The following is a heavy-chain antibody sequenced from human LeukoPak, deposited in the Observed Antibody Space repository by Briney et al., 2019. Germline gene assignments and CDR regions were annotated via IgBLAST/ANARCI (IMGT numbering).Heavy chain of an antibody. J-gene: IGHJ5*02. Sequence: SETLSLTCTVSGGSISSYYWSWIRQPPGKGLEWIGYIYYSGSTNYNPSLKSRVTISVDTSKNQFSLKLSSVTAADTAVYYCARGGWVTLWSARPPPNWFDPWGQGTLVTVSS. CDR1: GGSISSYY. D-gene: IGHD4-23*01. V-gene: IGHV4-59*01. CDR3: ARGGWVTLWSARPPPNWFDP. CDR2: IYYSGST.